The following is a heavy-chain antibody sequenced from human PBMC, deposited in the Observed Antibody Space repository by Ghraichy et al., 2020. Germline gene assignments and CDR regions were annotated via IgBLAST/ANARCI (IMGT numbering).Heavy chain of an antibody. D-gene: IGHD3-3*01. CDR1: GGSISSYY. CDR3: ASVQKNYDFWSGTYGYYYYYYMDV. J-gene: IGHJ6*03. Sequence: SETLSLTCTVSGGSISSYYWSWIRQPPGKGLEWIGYIYYSGSTNYNPSLKSRVTISVDTSKNQFSLKLSSVTAADTAVYYCASVQKNYDFWSGTYGYYYYYYMDVWGKGTTVTVSS. CDR2: IYYSGST. V-gene: IGHV4-59*01.